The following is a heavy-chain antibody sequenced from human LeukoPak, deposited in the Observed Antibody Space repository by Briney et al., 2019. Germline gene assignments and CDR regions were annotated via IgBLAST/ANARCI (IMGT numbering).Heavy chain of an antibody. CDR1: GFTFSSYA. V-gene: IGHV3-23*01. CDR2: ISGSGGST. Sequence: GGSLRLSCAASGFTFSSYAMTWVRQAPGKGLEWVSGISGSGGSTCYADSVKGRFTISRDDSKNTLYLQMSSLRAEDTALYYCAKPRTLYLPLSRYSAYWSQRTLVT. D-gene: IGHD2-15*01. J-gene: IGHJ4*02. CDR3: AKPRTLYLPLSRYSAY.